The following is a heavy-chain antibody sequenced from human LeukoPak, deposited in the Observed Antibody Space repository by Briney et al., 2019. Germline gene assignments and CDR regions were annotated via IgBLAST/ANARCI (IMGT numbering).Heavy chain of an antibody. D-gene: IGHD3-22*01. V-gene: IGHV1-18*01. CDR1: GYTFTSYG. CDR3: ARDSSWDSSGYGFDY. CDR2: ISAYNGNT. Sequence: ASVKVSCKASGYTFTSYGISWVRQAPGQGLEWMGWISAYNGNTKYAQKLQGRVTMTTDTSTSTAYMELRSPRSDDTAVYYCARDSSWDSSGYGFDYWGQGTLVTVSS. J-gene: IGHJ4*02.